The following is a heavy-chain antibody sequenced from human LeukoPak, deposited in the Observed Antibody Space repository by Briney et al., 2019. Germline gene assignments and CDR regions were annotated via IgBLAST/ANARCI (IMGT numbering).Heavy chain of an antibody. J-gene: IGHJ6*03. CDR2: ISSSSSYI. CDR1: GFTFSSYS. Sequence: PGGSLRLSCAASGFTFSSYSMNWVRQAPGKGLEWVSSISSSSSYIYYADSVKGRFTVSRDNAKNSLYLQMNSLRAEDTAVYYCARDRMIDYMDVWGKGTTVTVSS. D-gene: IGHD3-22*01. V-gene: IGHV3-21*01. CDR3: ARDRMIDYMDV.